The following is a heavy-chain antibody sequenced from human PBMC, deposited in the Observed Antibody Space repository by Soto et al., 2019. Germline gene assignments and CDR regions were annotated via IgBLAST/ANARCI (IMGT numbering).Heavy chain of an antibody. D-gene: IGHD6-13*01. CDR1: GGSISSGDYY. J-gene: IGHJ4*02. V-gene: IGHV4-30-4*01. Sequence: SETLSLTCTVYGGSISSGDYYWSWIRQPPGKGLEWIGYIYYSGSTYYNPSLKSRVTISVDTSKNQFSLKLSSVTAADTAVYYCARAGQLALDYWGQGTLVTVSS. CDR2: IYYSGST. CDR3: ARAGQLALDY.